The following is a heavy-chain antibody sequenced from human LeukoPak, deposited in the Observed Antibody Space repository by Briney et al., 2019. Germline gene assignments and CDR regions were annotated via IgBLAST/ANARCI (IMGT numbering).Heavy chain of an antibody. CDR3: ARDRYDSSGFYRGDY. J-gene: IGHJ4*02. V-gene: IGHV3-66*01. D-gene: IGHD3-22*01. CDR1: GFTVSTNY. CDR2: IFGGGTT. Sequence: GGSLRLSCAASGFTVSTNYMYWVRQAPAKGLELVSVIFGGGTTYYADSVRGRFTISRGNSKNTLYLQMNSLRAEDTAVYYCARDRYDSSGFYRGDYWGQGTLVTVSS.